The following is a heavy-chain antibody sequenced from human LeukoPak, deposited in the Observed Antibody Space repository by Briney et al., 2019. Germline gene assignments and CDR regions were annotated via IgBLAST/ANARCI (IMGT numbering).Heavy chain of an antibody. CDR3: ARRGRYSSSWYGNHFDY. D-gene: IGHD6-13*01. V-gene: IGHV4-34*01. J-gene: IGHJ4*02. CDR2: INHSGST. Sequence: SETLSLTCAVYGGSFSGYYWSWIRQPPGKGLEWIGEINHSGSTNYNPSLKSRVTISVDTSKNQFSLKLSSVTAADTAVYYCARRGRYSSSWYGNHFDYWGQGTLVTVSS. CDR1: GGSFSGYY.